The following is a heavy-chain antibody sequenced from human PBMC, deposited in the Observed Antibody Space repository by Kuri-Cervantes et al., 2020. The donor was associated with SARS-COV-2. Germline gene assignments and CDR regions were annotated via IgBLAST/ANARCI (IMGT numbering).Heavy chain of an antibody. Sequence: ASVKVSCKASGYTFTSYYMHWVRQAPGQGLEWMGIINPSGGSTSYAEKLQGRVTVTRDTSTSTMYLELSRLKSEDTAVYFCARVLGHDILTALSLWGQGTLVTVSS. CDR3: ARVLGHDILTALSL. J-gene: IGHJ4*02. D-gene: IGHD3-9*01. CDR2: INPSGGST. CDR1: GYTFTSYY. V-gene: IGHV1-46*01.